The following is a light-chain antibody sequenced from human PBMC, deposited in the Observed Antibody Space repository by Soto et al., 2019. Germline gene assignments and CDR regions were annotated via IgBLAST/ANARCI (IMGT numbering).Light chain of an antibody. CDR1: QSISNS. J-gene: IGKJ5*01. Sequence: DIQMTQSPSSLSASVGDRVTITCRASQSISNSLHWYQQKPGKAPKLLISAASSLQSGVPSRFSGGGSGTEFTLTISSLQSEDFVVYYCQQYNSWPPITFGQGTRLEIK. CDR2: AAS. CDR3: QQYNSWPPIT. V-gene: IGKV1-39*01.